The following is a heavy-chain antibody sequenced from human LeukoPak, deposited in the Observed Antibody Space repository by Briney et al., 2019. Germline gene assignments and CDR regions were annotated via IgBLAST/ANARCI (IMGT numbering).Heavy chain of an antibody. V-gene: IGHV3-21*01. CDR1: GFTFSSYS. D-gene: IGHD4-17*01. Sequence: MTGGSLRLSCAASGFTFSSYSMNWVRQAPGKGLGWVSSISSGSSYIYYADSVKGRFTISRDNAKNSLYLQMNSLRAEDTAVYYCARGFRVTTASNDYWGQGTLVTVSS. CDR3: ARGFRVTTASNDY. J-gene: IGHJ4*02. CDR2: ISSGSSYI.